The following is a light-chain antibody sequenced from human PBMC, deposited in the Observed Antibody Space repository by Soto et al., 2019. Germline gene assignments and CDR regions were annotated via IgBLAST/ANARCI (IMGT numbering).Light chain of an antibody. J-gene: IGKJ1*01. CDR2: GAS. CDR3: QQYGSSRT. Sequence: EIVMTQSPATLSVSPGERATLSCRASQSLGFKLAWFQQKPGQAPRLLIYGASSRATGIPDRFSGSGSGTDFTLTISRLEPEDFAVYYCQQYGSSRTFGQGTKVDIK. V-gene: IGKV3-20*01. CDR1: QSLGFK.